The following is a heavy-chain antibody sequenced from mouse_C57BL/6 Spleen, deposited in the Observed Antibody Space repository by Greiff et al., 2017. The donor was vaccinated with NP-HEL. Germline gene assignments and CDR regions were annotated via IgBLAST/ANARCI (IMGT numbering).Heavy chain of an antibody. Sequence: EVQVLESGEGLVKPGGSLKLSCAASGFTFSSYAMSWVRQTPEKRLEWVADISCCGDYNYYAHTVKGRYTISRDNARNTLYLQMSSLKSEDTAMYYGTSLSNRVTASYSGFAYWGQGTLVTVSA. CDR2: ISCCGDYN. D-gene: IGHD2-2*01. CDR1: GFTFSSYA. CDR3: TSLSNRVTASYSGFAY. V-gene: IGHV5-9-1*02. J-gene: IGHJ3*01.